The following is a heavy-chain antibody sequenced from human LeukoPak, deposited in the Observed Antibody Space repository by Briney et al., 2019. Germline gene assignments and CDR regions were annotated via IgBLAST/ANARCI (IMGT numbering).Heavy chain of an antibody. CDR2: IYYSGST. D-gene: IGHD3-10*01. CDR1: GGSISSYY. Sequence: SETLSLTCTVSGGSISSYYWSWIRQPPGKGLEWIGYIYYSGSTNYNPSLKSRVTISVDTSKNQFSLKLSSVTAADTAVYYCARAPARITMVRGVISWFDPWGQGTLVTVSS. V-gene: IGHV4-59*01. CDR3: ARAPARITMVRGVISWFDP. J-gene: IGHJ5*02.